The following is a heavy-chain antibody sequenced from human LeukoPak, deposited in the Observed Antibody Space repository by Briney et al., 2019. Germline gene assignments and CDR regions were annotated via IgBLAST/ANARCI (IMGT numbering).Heavy chain of an antibody. CDR2: IYTGDSDT. V-gene: IGHV5-51*01. J-gene: IGHJ3*02. CDR1: GYSFISFW. D-gene: IGHD4-17*01. Sequence: GESLKISCKGSGYSFISFWIGWVRQMPGKGLEWMGIIYTGDSDTRYSPSFQGKVTISADKSISTAYLQWSSLKASDTAMYYCASGLGYGDYGWGGFDIWGQGTMVTVSS. CDR3: ASGLGYGDYGWGGFDI.